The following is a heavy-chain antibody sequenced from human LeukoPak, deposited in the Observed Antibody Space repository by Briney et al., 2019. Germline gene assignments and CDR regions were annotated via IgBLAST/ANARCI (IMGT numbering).Heavy chain of an antibody. CDR3: VKDLSGSQRAFDY. CDR1: GYTFSDYG. J-gene: IGHJ4*02. V-gene: IGHV3-30*18. Sequence: PGGSLRLSCSASGYTFSDYGMHWVRQAPGKGLEWLSVISYSGVVKFYADSVKGRFTISRDNSKNTLYLQMSSLRAEDTAVYYCVKDLSGSQRAFDYWGQGTLVTVSS. D-gene: IGHD1-1*01. CDR2: ISYSGVVK.